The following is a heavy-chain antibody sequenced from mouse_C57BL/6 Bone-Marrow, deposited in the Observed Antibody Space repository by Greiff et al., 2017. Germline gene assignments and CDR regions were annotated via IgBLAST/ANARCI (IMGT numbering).Heavy chain of an antibody. CDR1: GFNIKDYY. CDR2: IDPEDGAT. CDR3: AQIPSYYYGSSYDY. J-gene: IGHJ2*01. D-gene: IGHD1-1*01. Sequence: EVQLQQSGAELVKPGASVKLSCTASGFNIKDYYMHWVKQRTEQGLEWIGRIDPEDGATKYAPKFQGKATITADTSSNTAYLQLSGLTSEDTAVYYCAQIPSYYYGSSYDYWGQGTTLTVSS. V-gene: IGHV14-2*01.